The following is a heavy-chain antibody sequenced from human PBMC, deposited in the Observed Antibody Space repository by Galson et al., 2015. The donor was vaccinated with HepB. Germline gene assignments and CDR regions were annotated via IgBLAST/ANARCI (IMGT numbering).Heavy chain of an antibody. V-gene: IGHV3-23*01. Sequence: SLRLSCAASGFTFSNYAMSWVRQAPGKGLEWVSGIGASGGSTSYADSVKGHFTISRDNSKNTLYLQMNSLRAEDTAVYYCARASDLAPREYFDYWGQGTLVTVSS. CDR3: ARASDLAPREYFDY. CDR2: IGASGGST. CDR1: GFTFSNYA. J-gene: IGHJ4*02. D-gene: IGHD1-26*01.